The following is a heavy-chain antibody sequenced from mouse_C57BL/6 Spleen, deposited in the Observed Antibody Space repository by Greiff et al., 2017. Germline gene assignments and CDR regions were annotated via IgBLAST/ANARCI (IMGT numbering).Heavy chain of an antibody. D-gene: IGHD1-1*01. V-gene: IGHV2-9-1*01. CDR2: IWTGGGT. Sequence: VQLVESGPGLVAPSQSLSITCTVSGFSLTSYAISWVRQPPGKGLEWLGVIWTGGGTNYNSALKSRLSISKDNSKSQVFLKMNSLQTDDTARYYCARNRAYYGSSPHWYFDVWGTGTTVTVSS. J-gene: IGHJ1*03. CDR3: ARNRAYYGSSPHWYFDV. CDR1: GFSLTSYA.